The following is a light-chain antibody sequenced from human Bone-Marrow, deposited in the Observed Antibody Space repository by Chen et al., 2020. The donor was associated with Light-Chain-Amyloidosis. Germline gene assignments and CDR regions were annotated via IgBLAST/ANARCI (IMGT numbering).Light chain of an antibody. CDR3: CSYAGSSTLGV. J-gene: IGLJ2*01. CDR1: SIDVGSYNL. Sequence: QSALTQPASVPRSPGQSITPSCTGTSIDVGSYNLVSWYQQHRGKAPKLMLYEGSKRPSGVSSRFSGSKSGNTASLTSAVRQAEDEADYYCCSYAGSSTLGVFGGGTKLTVL. V-gene: IGLV2-23*01. CDR2: EGS.